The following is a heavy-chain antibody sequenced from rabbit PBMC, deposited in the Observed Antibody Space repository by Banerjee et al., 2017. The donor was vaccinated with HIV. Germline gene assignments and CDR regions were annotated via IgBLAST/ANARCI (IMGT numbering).Heavy chain of an antibody. CDR2: IYVGRSGST. Sequence: QEQLVESGGDLVKPGASLTLTCKASGLDFSSSYWICWVRQAPGKGLEWIACIYVGRSGSTYYASWATGRFIISKTSSTTVTLQITSLTAADTATYFCARDLGGSSDLWGPGTLVTVS. J-gene: IGHJ4*01. V-gene: IGHV1S45*01. CDR1: GLDFSSSYW. CDR3: ARDLGGSSDL. D-gene: IGHD8-1*01.